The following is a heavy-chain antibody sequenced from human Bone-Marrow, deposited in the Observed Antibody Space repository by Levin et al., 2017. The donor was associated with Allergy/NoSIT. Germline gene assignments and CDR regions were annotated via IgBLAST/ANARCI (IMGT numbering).Heavy chain of an antibody. CDR1: GFTFRNAW. Sequence: NSGGSLRLSCAASGFTFRNAWMSWVRQAPGKGLEWVGRIKTKSDGGTTDYSAPVNGRFSISRDDSKNTVYLQMNSLRSEDTAVYYCTTVKLRYSGFVFDFWGQGTLVTVSS. J-gene: IGHJ4*02. CDR2: IKTKSDGGTT. D-gene: IGHD5-12*01. V-gene: IGHV3-15*01. CDR3: TTVKLRYSGFVFDF.